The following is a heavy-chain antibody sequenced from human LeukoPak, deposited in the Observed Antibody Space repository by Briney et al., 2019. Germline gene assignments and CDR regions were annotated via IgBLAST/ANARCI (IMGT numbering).Heavy chain of an antibody. J-gene: IGHJ4*02. V-gene: IGHV3-9*01. Sequence: PGVSLRLSCAASGFTFDDYAMHWVRQAPGKGLEWVSGISWNSGSIGYADSVKGRFTISRDNAKNSLYLQMNSLRAEDTALYYCAKDIMASGYYFDYWGQGTLVTVSS. CDR1: GFTFDDYA. CDR2: ISWNSGSI. D-gene: IGHD2-8*01. CDR3: AKDIMASGYYFDY.